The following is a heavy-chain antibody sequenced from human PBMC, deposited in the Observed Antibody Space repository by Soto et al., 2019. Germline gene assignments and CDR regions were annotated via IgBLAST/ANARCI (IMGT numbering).Heavy chain of an antibody. CDR2: IIPIPGTA. J-gene: IGHJ6*02. CDR1: GGTFGSYA. V-gene: IGHV1-69*01. CDR3: ARSQGSSTSLEIYYYYYYGMDV. Sequence: QVQLVQSGAEVKKPGSSVTVSCKASGGTFGSYAISWVRQAPGQGLEWMGGIIPIPGTANYAHKFQGRVTIAADESTSTAYMELSSLRSEDTAVYYCARSQGSSTSLEIYYYYYYGMDVWGQGTTVTVSS. D-gene: IGHD2-2*01.